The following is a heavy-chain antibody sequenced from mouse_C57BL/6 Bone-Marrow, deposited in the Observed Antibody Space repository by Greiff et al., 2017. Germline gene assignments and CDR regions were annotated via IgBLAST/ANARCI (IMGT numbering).Heavy chain of an antibody. CDR1: GYTFTSYW. CDR2: IHPNSGST. D-gene: IGHD2-1*01. V-gene: IGHV1-64*01. CDR3: ARWGPYGNYDY. Sequence: QVQLQQPGAELVKPGASVKLSCKASGYTFTSYWMHWVKQRPGQGLEWIGMIHPNSGSTNYNEKFKSKATLTVDKSSSTAYMQLSSLTSEDSAVYYCARWGPYGNYDYWGQGTTLTVSS. J-gene: IGHJ2*01.